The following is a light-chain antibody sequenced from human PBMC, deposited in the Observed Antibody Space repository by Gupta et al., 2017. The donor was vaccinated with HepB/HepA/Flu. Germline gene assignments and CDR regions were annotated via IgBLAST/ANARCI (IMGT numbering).Light chain of an antibody. J-gene: IGKJ3*01. CDR3: QQYGSSPLFT. CDR2: GAS. CDR1: QSVSSNY. Sequence: EIVLTQSPGALSLSPGERATFSCRASQSVSSNYLAWYQQKPGQAPRLLIYGASSRATGIPDRFSGSGSETDFTLTISGLEPEDCAVYYCQQYGSSPLFTFGPGTKVNIK. V-gene: IGKV3-20*01.